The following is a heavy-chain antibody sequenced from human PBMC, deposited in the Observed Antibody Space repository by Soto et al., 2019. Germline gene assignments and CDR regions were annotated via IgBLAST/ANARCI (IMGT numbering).Heavy chain of an antibody. D-gene: IGHD6-6*01. CDR1: GFTFTTYI. J-gene: IGHJ5*02. CDR2: ISGSGGTI. Sequence: PGGSLRLSCAASGFTFTTYIMAWVRQAPGKGLEWISYISGSGGTIHYADSVKGRFTISRDNAKSSVFLQMNGLRAEDTAVYYCARVGEEYFRSGWFDPWGQGTLVTVSS. CDR3: ARVGEEYFRSGWFDP. V-gene: IGHV3-48*01.